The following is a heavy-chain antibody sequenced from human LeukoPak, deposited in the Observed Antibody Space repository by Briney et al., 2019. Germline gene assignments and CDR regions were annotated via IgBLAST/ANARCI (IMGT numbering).Heavy chain of an antibody. D-gene: IGHD3-22*01. CDR1: GFTFSSYS. Sequence: PGGSLRLSCAASGFTFSSYSMNWVRQAPGKGLEWVSSISSSSYIYYADSVKGRFTISRDNAKNSLYLQMNSLRAEDTAVYYCARDPPYYYDSSGAFGIWGQGTMVTVSS. CDR3: ARDPPYYYDSSGAFGI. CDR2: ISSSSYI. J-gene: IGHJ3*02. V-gene: IGHV3-21*01.